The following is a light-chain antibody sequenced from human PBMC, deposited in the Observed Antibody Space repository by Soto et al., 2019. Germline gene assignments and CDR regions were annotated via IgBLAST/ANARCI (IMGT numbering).Light chain of an antibody. Sequence: DIQMTQSPSSLSASVGDRLTITCQASHDITSYLNWYQHQPGKAPKLLIYDASILEAGVPPRFRGSGSGTDFTLTISGLQHEDVATYYCQHCDYLPIFGPGTTVDFK. CDR1: HDITSY. J-gene: IGKJ3*01. CDR3: QHCDYLPI. CDR2: DAS. V-gene: IGKV1-33*01.